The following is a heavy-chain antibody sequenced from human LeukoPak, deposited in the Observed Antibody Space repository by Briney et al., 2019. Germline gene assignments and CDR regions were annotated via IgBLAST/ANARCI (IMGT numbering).Heavy chain of an antibody. Sequence: SETLSLTCTVSGGSISSGGYYWSWIRQHPGKGLEWIGYIYYSGSTYYNPSLKSRVTISVDTPKNQFSLKLSSVTAADTAVYYCARDEGLRSPSYYYGMDVWGQGTTVTVSS. CDR1: GGSISSGGYY. CDR3: ARDEGLRSPSYYYGMDV. D-gene: IGHD3-3*01. V-gene: IGHV4-31*03. CDR2: IYYSGST. J-gene: IGHJ6*02.